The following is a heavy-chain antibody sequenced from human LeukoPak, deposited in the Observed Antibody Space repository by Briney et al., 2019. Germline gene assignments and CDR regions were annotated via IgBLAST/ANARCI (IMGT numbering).Heavy chain of an antibody. J-gene: IGHJ6*02. CDR1: GYTFTGYY. CDR3: ARAPGSSSPASMGYYYGMDV. Sequence: ASVKVSCKASGYTFTGYYMHWVRQAPGQGLEWMGWINPNSGGTNYAQKFQGRVTMTRDTSISTAYMELSRLRSDDTAVYYCARAPGSSSPASMGYYYGMDVWGQGTTVTVSS. V-gene: IGHV1-2*02. CDR2: INPNSGGT. D-gene: IGHD6-13*01.